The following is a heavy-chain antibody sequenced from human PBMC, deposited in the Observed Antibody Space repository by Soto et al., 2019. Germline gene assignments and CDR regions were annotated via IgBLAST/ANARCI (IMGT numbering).Heavy chain of an antibody. CDR1: GGSVSSYY. CDR2: IYYSGST. V-gene: IGHV4-59*08. CDR3: ATHSNRNYGLYYFDY. Sequence: SETLSLTCTVFGGSVSSYYWSWIRQSPGKGLEWIGYIYYSGSTKYKPSLMSRVTISVDTSKNQFSLKVSSATAADTAVYYCATHSNRNYGLYYFDYWGLGALVTVSS. J-gene: IGHJ4*02. D-gene: IGHD4-4*01.